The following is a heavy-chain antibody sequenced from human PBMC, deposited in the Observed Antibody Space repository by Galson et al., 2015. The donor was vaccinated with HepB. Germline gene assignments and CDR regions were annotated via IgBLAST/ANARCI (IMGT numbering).Heavy chain of an antibody. CDR3: ARGLGKYCSSTSCYSRRGYSGYETPAGWFDP. CDR2: INHSGST. CDR1: GGSFSGYY. D-gene: IGHD2-2*02. J-gene: IGHJ5*02. Sequence: SETLSLTCAVYGGSFSGYYWSWIRQPPGKGLEWIGEINHSGSTNYNPSLKSRVTISVDTSKNQFSLKLSSVTAADTAVYYCARGLGKYCSSTSCYSRRGYSGYETPAGWFDPWGQGTLVTVSS. V-gene: IGHV4-34*01.